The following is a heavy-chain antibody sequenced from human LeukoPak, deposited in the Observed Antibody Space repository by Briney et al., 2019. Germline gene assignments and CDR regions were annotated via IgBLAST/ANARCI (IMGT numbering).Heavy chain of an antibody. CDR2: ISAYNGNT. CDR3: ARDLPLLWFGELLGDY. CDR1: GYTFTNYG. V-gene: IGHV1-18*01. Sequence: ASVKVSCKASGYTFTNYGISWVRQAPGQGPEWMGWISAYNGNTNYPQKLQGRVTMTTDTSTSTAYMELRSLRSDDTAVYYCARDLPLLWFGELLGDYWGQGTLVTVSS. D-gene: IGHD3-10*01. J-gene: IGHJ4*02.